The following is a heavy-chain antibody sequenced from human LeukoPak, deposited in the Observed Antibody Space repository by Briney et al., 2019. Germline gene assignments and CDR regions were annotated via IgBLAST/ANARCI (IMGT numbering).Heavy chain of an antibody. CDR3: ARVNYYDSSDYSH. CDR1: GYTFTGYY. CDR2: INPNSGGT. J-gene: IGHJ4*02. V-gene: IGHV1-2*02. Sequence: ASVKVSCKASGYTFTGYYMHWVRQAPGQGLEWMGWINPNSGGTNYAQKFQGRVTMTRDTSISTAYMELSRLRSDDTAVYYCARVNYYDSSDYSHWGQGTLVTVSS. D-gene: IGHD3-22*01.